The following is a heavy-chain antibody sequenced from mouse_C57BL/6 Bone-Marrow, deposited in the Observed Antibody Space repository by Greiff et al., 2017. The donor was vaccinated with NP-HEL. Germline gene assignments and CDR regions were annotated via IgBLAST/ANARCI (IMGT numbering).Heavy chain of an antibody. CDR2: IRNKANGYTT. CDR1: VFTFTDYY. V-gene: IGHV7-3*01. J-gene: IGHJ4*01. CDR3: ARYAVYSSMDY. Sequence: EVKLMESGGGLVQPGGSLSLSCAASVFTFTDYYMSWVRQPPGKALEWLGFIRNKANGYTTEYSASVKGRFTISRDNSQSILYLQMNALRAEDSATYYCARYAVYSSMDYWGQGTSVTVSS.